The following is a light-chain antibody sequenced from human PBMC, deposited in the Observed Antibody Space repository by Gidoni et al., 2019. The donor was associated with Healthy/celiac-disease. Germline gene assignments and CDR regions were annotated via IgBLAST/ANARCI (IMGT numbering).Light chain of an antibody. J-gene: IGKJ1*01. CDR3: QQYNNWPLT. CDR2: GAS. V-gene: IGKV3-15*01. Sequence: ELAMTQSPATLSVSPGERATLSCRASQSVSSNLAWYQQKPGQAPRPLIYGASTRATGIPARFSGSGSGTEFTLTISSLQSEDFAVYYCQQYNNWPLTFXQXTKVXIQ. CDR1: QSVSSN.